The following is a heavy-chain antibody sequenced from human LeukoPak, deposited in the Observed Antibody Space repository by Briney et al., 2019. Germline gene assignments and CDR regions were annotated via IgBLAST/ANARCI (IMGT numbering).Heavy chain of an antibody. CDR3: ARTCDNSGSYYFDC. J-gene: IGHJ4*02. V-gene: IGHV4-59*01. CDR1: GGSISNYY. D-gene: IGHD3-22*01. CDR2: IYYNGNT. Sequence: SSETLSLTCTVSGGSISNYYWSWIRQPPGKGLEWIGYIYYNGNTNYNPSLKSRVTISVDTSRDQFSLKLSSVTAADTAVYYFARTCDNSGSYYFDCWGQGTLVTVSS.